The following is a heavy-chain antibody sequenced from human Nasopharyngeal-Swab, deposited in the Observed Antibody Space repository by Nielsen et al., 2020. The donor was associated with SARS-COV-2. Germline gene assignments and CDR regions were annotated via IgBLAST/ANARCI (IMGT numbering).Heavy chain of an antibody. V-gene: IGHV3-23*01. D-gene: IGHD3-3*01. J-gene: IGHJ6*02. CDR3: ARDDDFWSGYSNGMDV. CDR2: MTNTGGTT. Sequence: GESLKISCAASGFTFSNHVMSWVRRAPGKGLEWVSAMTNTGGTTYYADSVKGRFAISRDNAKNSLYLQMNSLRAEDTAVYYCARDDDFWSGYSNGMDVWGQGTTVTVSS. CDR1: GFTFSNHV.